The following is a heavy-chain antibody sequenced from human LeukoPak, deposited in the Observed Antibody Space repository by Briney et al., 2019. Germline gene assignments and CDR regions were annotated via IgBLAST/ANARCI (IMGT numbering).Heavy chain of an antibody. Sequence: SETLSLTCTVSGGSISSYYWSWIRQPAGKGLEWIGRIYTSGSTNYNPSLKSRVTMSVDTSKNQFSLKLSSVTAADTAVYYCARVSWGIAVAGTVHYYYYMDVWGKGTTVTISS. CDR1: GGSISSYY. CDR2: IYTSGST. J-gene: IGHJ6*03. D-gene: IGHD6-19*01. V-gene: IGHV4-4*07. CDR3: ARVSWGIAVAGTVHYYYYMDV.